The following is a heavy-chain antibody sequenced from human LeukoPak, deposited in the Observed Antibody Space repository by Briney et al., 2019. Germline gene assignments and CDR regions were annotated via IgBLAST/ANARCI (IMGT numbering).Heavy chain of an antibody. CDR3: ARDHGFGGSSSWFAHDAFDI. D-gene: IGHD6-13*01. CDR2: IYYSGST. CDR1: GGSISSYY. J-gene: IGHJ3*02. V-gene: IGHV4-59*12. Sequence: PSETLSLTCTVPGGSISSYYWSWIRQPPGKGLEWIGYIYYSGSTNYNPSLKSRVTMSVDTSKNQSSLKLSSVTAADTAVYYCARDHGFGGSSSWFAHDAFDIWGQGTMVTVSS.